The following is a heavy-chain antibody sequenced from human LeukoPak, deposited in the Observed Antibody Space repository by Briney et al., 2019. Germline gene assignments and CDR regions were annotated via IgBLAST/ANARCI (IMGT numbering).Heavy chain of an antibody. D-gene: IGHD3-10*01. V-gene: IGHV3-23*01. CDR3: AKGQGDGSGTYYYFDY. Sequence: PGGSLRLSCAASRFTFSNYAMSWVRQAPGKGLEWVSAIGGSGGSTYYADSVKGRFTISRNNSKNTLYLQMNSLRAEDTAVYYCAKGQGDGSGTYYYFDYWGQGTLVTVSS. CDR1: RFTFSNYA. CDR2: IGGSGGST. J-gene: IGHJ4*02.